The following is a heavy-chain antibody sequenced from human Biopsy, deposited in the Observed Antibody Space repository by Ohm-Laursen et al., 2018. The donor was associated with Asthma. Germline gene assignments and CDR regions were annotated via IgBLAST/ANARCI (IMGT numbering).Heavy chain of an antibody. CDR1: GGSISSGGYS. V-gene: IGHV4-30-2*01. D-gene: IGHD5-24*01. CDR2: IYHSGST. Sequence: SQTLSLTCAVSGGSISSGGYSWSWIRQPPGKGLEWIGYIYHSGSTYYNPSLKSRVTKSVDRSKNQFSLKLSSVTAADTAVYYCARVKDGYNFDYWGQGTLVTVSS. J-gene: IGHJ4*02. CDR3: ARVKDGYNFDY.